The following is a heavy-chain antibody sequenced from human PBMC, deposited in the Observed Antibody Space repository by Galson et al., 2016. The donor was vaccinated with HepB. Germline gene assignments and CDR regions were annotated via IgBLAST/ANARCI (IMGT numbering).Heavy chain of an antibody. V-gene: IGHV3-23*01. J-gene: IGHJ4*02. CDR3: SKVWSGGGDCFDF. CDR1: GFTFVNYP. CDR2: LSGSGRRT. D-gene: IGHD2-21*02. Sequence: SLRLSCAGSGFTFVNYPMGWVRQAPGKGLEWVSSLSGSGRRTYYADSVKGRFTISRANFKDTRYLQMSSLRAEDSAIYYCSKVWSGGGDCFDFWGQGSLVAVSS.